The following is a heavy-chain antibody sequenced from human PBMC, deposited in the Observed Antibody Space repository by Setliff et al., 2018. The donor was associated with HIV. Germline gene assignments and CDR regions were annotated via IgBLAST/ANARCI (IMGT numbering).Heavy chain of an antibody. J-gene: IGHJ5*02. CDR1: GGSISSGSYY. CDR2: IYTSGST. CDR3: ARGQAITMIVVASNWFDP. Sequence: SETLSLTCTVSGGSISSGSYYWSWIRQPAGKGLEWIGHIYTSGSTNYNPSLKSRVTISVDTSKSQFSLKLSSVTAADTAVYYCARGQAITMIVVASNWFDPWGQGTLVTV. V-gene: IGHV4-61*09. D-gene: IGHD3-22*01.